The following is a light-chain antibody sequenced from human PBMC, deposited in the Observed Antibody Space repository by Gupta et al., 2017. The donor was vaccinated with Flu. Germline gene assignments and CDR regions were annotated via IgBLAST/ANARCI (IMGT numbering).Light chain of an antibody. CDR1: QGIGTY. CDR3: QQSNDIPFT. V-gene: IGKV1-39*01. J-gene: IGKJ3*01. Sequence: DNQMTQSPSSLSASVGDRVTITCRSSQGIGTYLNWYQQKPGRAPKLLIYAASSVQTGVPSRFSGSGSGTDFTLAISRLQPEDFATYYCQQSNDIPFTFGHGTTIDIK. CDR2: AAS.